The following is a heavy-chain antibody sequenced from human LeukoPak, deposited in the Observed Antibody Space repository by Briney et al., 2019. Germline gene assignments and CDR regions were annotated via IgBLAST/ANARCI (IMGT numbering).Heavy chain of an antibody. CDR1: GGTFSSYA. CDR3: VRTQLGGDFQH. V-gene: IGHV1-69*13. J-gene: IGHJ1*01. D-gene: IGHD6-6*01. Sequence: ASVKVSCKASGGTFSSYAISWVRQAPGQGLEWMGGIIPIFGTANYAQKFQGRVTITADESTSTAYMELSSLRSEDTAVYYCVRTQLGGDFQHWGQGTLVTVSS. CDR2: IIPIFGTA.